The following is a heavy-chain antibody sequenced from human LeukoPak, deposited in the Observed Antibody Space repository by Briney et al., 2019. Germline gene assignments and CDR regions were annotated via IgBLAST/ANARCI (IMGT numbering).Heavy chain of an antibody. Sequence: SQTLSLTCTVSGGSISSGSYYWSWIRQPAGKGLEWIGRIYTSGSTNYNPSLKSRVTISVDTSKNQFSLKLSSVTAADTAVYYCHSVRGVRGYWGQGTLVTVSS. CDR1: GGSISSGSYY. V-gene: IGHV4-61*02. J-gene: IGHJ4*02. CDR3: HSVRGVRGY. D-gene: IGHD3-10*02. CDR2: IYTSGST.